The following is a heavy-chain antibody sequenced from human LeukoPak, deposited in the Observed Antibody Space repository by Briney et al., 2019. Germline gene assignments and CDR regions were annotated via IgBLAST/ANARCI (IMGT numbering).Heavy chain of an antibody. Sequence: GESLKISCKGSGYIFTSYWISWVRQMPGKGLEWMGRIDPSDSYTNYSPSFQGHVTISADKSISTAYLQWSSLKASDTATYYCARHIVVVGYCYDSSGYQKNWFDPWGQGTLVTVSS. CDR1: GYIFTSYW. D-gene: IGHD3-22*01. J-gene: IGHJ5*02. CDR2: IDPSDSYT. CDR3: ARHIVVVGYCYDSSGYQKNWFDP. V-gene: IGHV5-10-1*01.